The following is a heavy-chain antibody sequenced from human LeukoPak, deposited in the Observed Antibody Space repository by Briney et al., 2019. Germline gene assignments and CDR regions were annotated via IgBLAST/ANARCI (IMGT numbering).Heavy chain of an antibody. V-gene: IGHV4-39*01. CDR2: IYYSGST. J-gene: IGHJ4*02. CDR1: GGSISSSSYY. CDR3: ARKVVVVAATNFDY. Sequence: SETLSLTCTASGGSISSSSYYWGWIRQPPGKGLEWIGSIYYSGSTYYNPSLKSRVTISVDTSKNQFSLKLSSVTAADTAVYYCARKVVVVAATNFDYWGQGTLVTVSS. D-gene: IGHD2-15*01.